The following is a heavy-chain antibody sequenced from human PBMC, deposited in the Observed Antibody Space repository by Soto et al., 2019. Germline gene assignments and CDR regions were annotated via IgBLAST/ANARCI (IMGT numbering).Heavy chain of an antibody. Sequence: WGSLRLSCAASGFTFSSYAMHFVRHSPFKWLEWVAVISYDGSNKYYADSVKGRFTISRDNSKNTLYLQMNSLRAEDTAVYYCARVLRPWFGELLPFDYWGRGTLVTVSS. J-gene: IGHJ4*02. CDR1: GFTFSSYA. V-gene: IGHV3-30-3*01. CDR2: ISYDGSNK. CDR3: ARVLRPWFGELLPFDY. D-gene: IGHD3-10*01.